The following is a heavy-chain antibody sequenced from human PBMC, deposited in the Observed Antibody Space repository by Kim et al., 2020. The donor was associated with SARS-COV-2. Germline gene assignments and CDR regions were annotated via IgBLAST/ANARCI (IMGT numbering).Heavy chain of an antibody. J-gene: IGHJ6*03. CDR2: IVVGSGNT. CDR1: GFTFGKSA. CDR3: SADGLPEYNRSLDYYYNY. D-gene: IGHD6-6*01. Sequence: SVKVSCKASGFTFGKSAVQWVRQARGQRLEWIGWIVVGSGNTNYAQEFQERVTITRVMSTGTVYMDLSSLRPDHTAVYYCSADGLPEYNRSLDYYYNY. V-gene: IGHV1-58*01.